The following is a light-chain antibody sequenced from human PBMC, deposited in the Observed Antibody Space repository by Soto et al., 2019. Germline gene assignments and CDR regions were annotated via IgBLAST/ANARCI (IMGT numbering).Light chain of an antibody. V-gene: IGKV1-39*01. CDR1: QDISNY. J-gene: IGKJ2*01. CDR3: QQSYSMPYA. CDR2: AAS. Sequence: DIQMTQSPSSLSASVGDTVTITCQASQDISNYLNWYQLKPGKAPKLLIYAASTLQTGVPSRFTGSGSGTDFTLTIISLQPEDYATYFCQQSYSMPYAFGPGTKVEIK.